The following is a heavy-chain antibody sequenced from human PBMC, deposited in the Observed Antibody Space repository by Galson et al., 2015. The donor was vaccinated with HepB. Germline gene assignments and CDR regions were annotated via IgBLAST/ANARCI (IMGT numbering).Heavy chain of an antibody. CDR1: GYTFTSYG. CDR3: ARDRPMDSSSSYYYYGMDV. Sequence: SVKVSCKASGYTFTSYGISWVRQAPGQGLEWMGWISAYNGNTNYAQKLQGRVTMTTDTSTSTAYMELRSLRSDDTAVYYCARDRPMDSSSSYYYYGMDVWGQGTTVTVSS. CDR2: ISAYNGNT. V-gene: IGHV1-18*04. J-gene: IGHJ6*02. D-gene: IGHD6-6*01.